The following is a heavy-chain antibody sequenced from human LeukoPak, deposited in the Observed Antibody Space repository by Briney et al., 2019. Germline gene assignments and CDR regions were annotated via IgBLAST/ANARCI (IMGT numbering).Heavy chain of an antibody. V-gene: IGHV3-23*01. Sequence: GGSLRLSCAASGFTLSSFAMTWARQAPGKGLEWVAVISGSGGTTYYADSVKGRFTISRDNSKNTLYLQMNSLRAEDTAVYYCAKVLNYYASGYFDYWGQGTLVTVSS. CDR2: ISGSGGTT. D-gene: IGHD3-10*01. CDR3: AKVLNYYASGYFDY. CDR1: GFTLSSFA. J-gene: IGHJ4*02.